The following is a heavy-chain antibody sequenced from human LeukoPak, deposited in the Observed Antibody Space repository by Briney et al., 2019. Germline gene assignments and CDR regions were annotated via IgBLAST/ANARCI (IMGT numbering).Heavy chain of an antibody. D-gene: IGHD4-17*01. CDR3: ARGSFYGEGFDY. Sequence: ASVKVSCKASGYTFTSYDINWVRQATGQGLEWMGWMNPNSGNTSYAQKFQGRVTMTRNTSISTAYMELSSLRSEDTAVYYCARGSFYGEGFDYWGQGTLVTVSS. CDR2: MNPNSGNT. CDR1: GYTFTSYD. J-gene: IGHJ4*02. V-gene: IGHV1-8*01.